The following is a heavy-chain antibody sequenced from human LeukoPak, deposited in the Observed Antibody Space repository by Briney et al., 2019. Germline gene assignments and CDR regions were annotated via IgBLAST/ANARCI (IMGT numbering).Heavy chain of an antibody. D-gene: IGHD6-13*01. V-gene: IGHV3-21*01. J-gene: IGHJ4*02. Sequence: NPGGSLRLSCAASRFTFSSYSMNWVRQAPGQGLEWVSSISSSGNYIYYADSVKGRFTISRDNAKNSLYLQMNSLRAEDTAVYYCARDSIQQQLVLEDRGYPYYFEHWGQGTLVTVSS. CDR1: RFTFSSYS. CDR3: ARDSIQQQLVLEDRGYPYYFEH. CDR2: ISSSGNYI.